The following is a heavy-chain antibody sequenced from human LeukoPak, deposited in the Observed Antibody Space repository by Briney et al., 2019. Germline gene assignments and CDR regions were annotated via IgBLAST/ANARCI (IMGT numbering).Heavy chain of an antibody. J-gene: IGHJ5*02. CDR3: AQECVDSSGYYSVPNYFDP. V-gene: IGHV3-7*01. CDR1: GFTFSSYW. Sequence: GGSLRLSCAAPGFTFSSYWMSWVRQAPGKGLEWVANIKQDGSEKYYVDSVKGRFTISRDNAKNSLYLQMNSLRAEDTAVYYCAQECVDSSGYYSVPNYFDPWGQGTLVTVSS. CDR2: IKQDGSEK. D-gene: IGHD3-22*01.